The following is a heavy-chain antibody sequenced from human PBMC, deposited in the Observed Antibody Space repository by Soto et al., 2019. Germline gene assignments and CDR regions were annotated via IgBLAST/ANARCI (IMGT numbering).Heavy chain of an antibody. CDR1: GYTFTGYY. V-gene: IGHV1-2*04. CDR2: INPNSGGT. Sequence: GASVKVSCKASGYTFTGYYMHWVRQAPGQGLEWMGWINPNSGGTNYAQKFQGWVTMTRDTSISTAYMELSRLRSDDTAVYYCARGSGYCSGGSCYWVDYWGQGTLVTVSS. D-gene: IGHD2-15*01. J-gene: IGHJ4*02. CDR3: ARGSGYCSGGSCYWVDY.